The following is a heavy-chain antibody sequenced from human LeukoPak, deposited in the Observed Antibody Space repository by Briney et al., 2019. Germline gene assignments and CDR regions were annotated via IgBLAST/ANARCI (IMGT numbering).Heavy chain of an antibody. CDR1: GFSVSSFG. CDR3: AQGFSSGWYPY. V-gene: IGHV3-23*01. CDR2: ISVNGETT. J-gene: IGHJ4*02. Sequence: QPGGSLRLSCAVSGFSVSSFGMSWVRQAPGKGLEWISAISVNGETTWYADPVRGRFIISQDNSKNTLYLQLSNLRAEDPAVYYCAQGFSSGWYPYWGQGSLVSVSS. D-gene: IGHD6-19*01.